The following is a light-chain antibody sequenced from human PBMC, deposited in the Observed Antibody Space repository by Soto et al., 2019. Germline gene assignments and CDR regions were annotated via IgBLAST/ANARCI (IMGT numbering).Light chain of an antibody. Sequence: DIQMTQSPSSLSASVGDRVTITCQASQDISNYLNWYQQKPGKAPKLLIYDASNLETGVPSRFSGSGSGTAFTFTISSLQPEDIATYYCQQYDNRLLTFGGGTKVEIK. J-gene: IGKJ4*01. CDR2: DAS. V-gene: IGKV1-33*01. CDR3: QQYDNRLLT. CDR1: QDISNY.